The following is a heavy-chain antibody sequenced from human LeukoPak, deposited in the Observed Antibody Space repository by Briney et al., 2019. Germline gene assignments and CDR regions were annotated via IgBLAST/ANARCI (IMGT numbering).Heavy chain of an antibody. D-gene: IGHD3-3*01. CDR2: MNPNSGNT. CDR3: AGSYDFWSGYYRGFDH. J-gene: IGHJ5*02. V-gene: IGHV1-8*01. CDR1: GYTFTSYD. Sequence: ASVTVSCKASGYTFTSYDINWVRQAPGQGLEWMGWMNPNSGNTGYAQKFQGRVTMTRNTSISTAYMELSSLRSEDTAVYYCAGSYDFWSGYYRGFDHWGQGTLVTVSS.